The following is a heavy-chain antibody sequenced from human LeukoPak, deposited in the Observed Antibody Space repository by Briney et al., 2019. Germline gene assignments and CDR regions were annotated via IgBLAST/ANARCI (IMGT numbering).Heavy chain of an antibody. J-gene: IGHJ4*02. D-gene: IGHD5-18*01. CDR1: GGSFSGYY. CDR3: ARGRRGHSYGLKPVVFDY. Sequence: SETLSLTCAVYGGSFSGYYWSWIRQPPGKGLEWIGEINHSGSTNYNPSLKSRVIISVDTSKNQFSLKLSSVTAADTAVYYCARGRRGHSYGLKPVVFDYWGQGTLVTVSS. V-gene: IGHV4-34*01. CDR2: INHSGST.